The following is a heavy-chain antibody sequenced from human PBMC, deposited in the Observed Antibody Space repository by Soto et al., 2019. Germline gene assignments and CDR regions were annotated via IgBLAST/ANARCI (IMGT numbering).Heavy chain of an antibody. CDR3: AKDRGGDCSDNACYFGGDY. CDR1: GFTFRYYG. V-gene: IGHV3-30*18. J-gene: IGHJ4*02. Sequence: GGSLRLSCAASGFTFRYYGMHWVRQAPGKGLECVAVISHDGSNAFYADSVKGRFTISRDNSKNMLYLQMNSLKPEDTAVYYCAKDRGGDCSDNACYFGGDYWGRGNLVTVS. CDR2: ISHDGSNA. D-gene: IGHD2-15*01.